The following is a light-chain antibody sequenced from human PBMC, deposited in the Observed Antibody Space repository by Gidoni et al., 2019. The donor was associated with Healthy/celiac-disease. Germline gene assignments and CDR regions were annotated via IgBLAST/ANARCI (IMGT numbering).Light chain of an antibody. CDR1: NIGSKS. J-gene: IGLJ3*02. CDR2: DDS. Sequence: SDVLTQPPSVSVAPGKTARITCGGNNIGSKSVHWYQQKPGQAPVLVVYDDSARPSGIPERFSGSNSGNTATLTISRVEAGDEADYYCQVWDSSSDGVFGGGTKLTVL. V-gene: IGLV3-21*03. CDR3: QVWDSSSDGV.